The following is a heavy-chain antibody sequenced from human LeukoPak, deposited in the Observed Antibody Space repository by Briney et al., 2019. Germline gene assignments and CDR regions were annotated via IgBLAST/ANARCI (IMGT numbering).Heavy chain of an antibody. CDR1: GFTFSNYA. Sequence: GGSLRLSCAASGFTFSNYAMHWVRQVPGKGLEWLSLISGNGDNTDYAESVKGRFTVSRDNSRNSLYLQMSGLRVEDTALFYCAKDGYKAAGYFDLWGRGTLVTLSS. CDR3: AKDGYKAAGYFDL. CDR2: ISGNGDNT. J-gene: IGHJ2*01. V-gene: IGHV3-43*02. D-gene: IGHD6-13*01.